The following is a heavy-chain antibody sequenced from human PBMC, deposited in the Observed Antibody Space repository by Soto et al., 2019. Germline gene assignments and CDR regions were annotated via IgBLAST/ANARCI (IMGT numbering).Heavy chain of an antibody. V-gene: IGHV1-2*02. CDR1: GYTFTGYY. J-gene: IGHJ5*02. CDR3: ARGRDSSGPYNWFDP. D-gene: IGHD3-22*01. Sequence: ASVKVSCKASGYTFTGYYTHWVRQAPGQGLEWMGWINPNSGGTNYAQKFQGRVTMTRNTSISTAYMELSSLRSEDTAVYYCARGRDSSGPYNWFDPWGQGTLVTVSS. CDR2: INPNSGGT.